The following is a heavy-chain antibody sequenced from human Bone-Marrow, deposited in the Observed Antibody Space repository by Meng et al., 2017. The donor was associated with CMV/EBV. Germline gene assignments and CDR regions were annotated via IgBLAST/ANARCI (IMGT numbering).Heavy chain of an antibody. V-gene: IGHV3-48*04. Sequence: GESLKISCVASGFTFSSYSMNWVRQAPGKGLEWVSYISSSSSTIYYADSVKGRFTISRDNAKNSLYLQMNSLRAEDTAVYYCARDLRRGYSNYYYYYGMDVWGQGTTVTVSS. CDR3: ARDLRRGYSNYYYYYGMDV. CDR2: ISSSSSTI. D-gene: IGHD4-11*01. CDR1: GFTFSSYS. J-gene: IGHJ6*02.